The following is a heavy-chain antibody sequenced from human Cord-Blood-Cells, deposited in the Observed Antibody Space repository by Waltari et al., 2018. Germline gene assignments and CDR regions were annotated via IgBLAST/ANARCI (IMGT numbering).Heavy chain of an antibody. Sequence: SYGMHWVRQAPGKGLEWVAVIWYDGSNKYYADSVKGRFTISRDNSKNTLYLQMNSLRAEDTAVYYCARDRINFEHAFDIWGQGTMVTVSS. V-gene: IGHV3-33*01. CDR1: SYG. CDR2: IWYDGSNK. J-gene: IGHJ3*02. CDR3: ARDRINFEHAFDI.